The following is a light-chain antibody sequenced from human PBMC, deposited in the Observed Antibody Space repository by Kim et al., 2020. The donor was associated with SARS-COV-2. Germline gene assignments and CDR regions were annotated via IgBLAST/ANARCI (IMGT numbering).Light chain of an antibody. Sequence: QSVTISCTGTSSDVGDYNSVSWFQHHPGKAPKLMIYDVNKRPSGVPDRFSGSKSGNTASLTISGLQADDESDYYCSSYAGSSTWVFGGGTQLTVL. J-gene: IGLJ3*02. CDR1: SSDVGDYNS. CDR3: SSYAGSSTWV. V-gene: IGLV2-11*01. CDR2: DVN.